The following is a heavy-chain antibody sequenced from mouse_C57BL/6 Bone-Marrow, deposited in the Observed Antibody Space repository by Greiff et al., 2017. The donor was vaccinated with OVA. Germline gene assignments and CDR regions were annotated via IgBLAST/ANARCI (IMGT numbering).Heavy chain of an antibody. CDR3: ARSDYYGSPWYFDV. D-gene: IGHD1-1*01. CDR1: GYAFSSYW. Sequence: QVQLKQSGAELVKPGASVKISCKASGYAFSSYWMNWVKQRPGKGLEWIGQIYPGDGDTNYNGKFKGKATLTADKSSSTAYMQLSSLTSEDSAVYFCARSDYYGSPWYFDVWGTGTTVTVSS. CDR2: IYPGDGDT. V-gene: IGHV1-80*01. J-gene: IGHJ1*03.